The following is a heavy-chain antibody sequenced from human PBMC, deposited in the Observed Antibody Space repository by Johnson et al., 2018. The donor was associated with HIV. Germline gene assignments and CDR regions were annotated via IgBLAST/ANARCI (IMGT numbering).Heavy chain of an antibody. CDR1: GFTFGDYS. CDR2: ISSSGTNI. J-gene: IGHJ3*02. V-gene: IGHV3-11*04. D-gene: IGHD6-6*01. Sequence: MQLVESGGGVVQPGRSLRLTCTTSGFTFGDYSMTWVRQVPGKGLEWVSYISSSGTNIYYADSVKGRFSISRDNAKSSLYLQMNSLRAEDTALYYCARSGAASIAARGDAFDIWGQGTMVTVSS. CDR3: ARSGAASIAARGDAFDI.